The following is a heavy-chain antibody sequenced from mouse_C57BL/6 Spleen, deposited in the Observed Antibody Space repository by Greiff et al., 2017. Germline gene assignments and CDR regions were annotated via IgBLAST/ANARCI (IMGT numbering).Heavy chain of an antibody. D-gene: IGHD1-1*01. CDR2: IRNKANGYTT. CDR1: GFTFTDYY. J-gene: IGHJ4*01. CDR3: ERYNYYYAMDY. Sequence: EVMLVESGGGLVQPGGSLSLSCAASGFTFTDYYMSWVRQPPGKALEWLGFIRNKANGYTTEYSASVKGRFTISRDNSQSILYLQMNALRAEDSATYYCERYNYYYAMDYWGQGTSVTVSS. V-gene: IGHV7-3*01.